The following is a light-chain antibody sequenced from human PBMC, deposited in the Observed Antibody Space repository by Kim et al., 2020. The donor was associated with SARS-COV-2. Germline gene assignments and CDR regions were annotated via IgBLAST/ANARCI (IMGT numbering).Light chain of an antibody. CDR3: QTWGTGIGV. Sequence: QPVLTQSPSASASLGVSVKLTCTLSSGHSSYAIAWHQQQPEKGPRYLMKLNSDGSHSKGDGIPDRFSGSSSGAERYLTISSLQSEDEADYYCQTWGTGIGVFGGGTQLTVL. CDR1: SGHSSYA. V-gene: IGLV4-69*01. CDR2: LNSDGSH. J-gene: IGLJ2*01.